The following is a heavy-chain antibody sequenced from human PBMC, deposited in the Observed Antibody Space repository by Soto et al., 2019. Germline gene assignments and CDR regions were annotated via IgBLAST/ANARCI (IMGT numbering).Heavy chain of an antibody. CDR1: GGSISSGGYY. J-gene: IGHJ4*02. CDR2: IYYSGST. CDR3: ARENYYDSSGYPLFDY. Sequence: QVQLQESGPGLVKPSQTLSLTCTVSGGSISSGGYYWSWIRQHPGKGLEWIGYIYYSGSTYYNPCLKSRVTISVDTSKNQFSLKLSSVTAADTAVYYCARENYYDSSGYPLFDYWGQGTLVTVSS. D-gene: IGHD3-22*01. V-gene: IGHV4-31*03.